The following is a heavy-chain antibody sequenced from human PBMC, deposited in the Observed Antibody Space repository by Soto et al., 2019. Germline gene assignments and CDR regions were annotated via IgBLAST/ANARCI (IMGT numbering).Heavy chain of an antibody. CDR1: GYSFTSYW. J-gene: IGHJ3*02. D-gene: IGHD4-17*01. CDR3: ARPINGDPDAFDI. V-gene: IGHV5-10-1*01. CDR2: IDPSDSYT. Sequence: EVQLVQSGAEVKKPGESLRISCKGSGYSFTSYWTSWVRQMPGKGLEWMGRIDPSDSYTNYSPSFQGHVTISADKSISTAYLQSSSLKASDTAMYYCARPINGDPDAFDIWGQGTMVTVSS.